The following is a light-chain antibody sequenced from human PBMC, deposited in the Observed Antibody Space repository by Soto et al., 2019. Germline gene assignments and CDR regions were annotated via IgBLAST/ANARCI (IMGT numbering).Light chain of an antibody. CDR3: MQGTHWPIT. J-gene: IGKJ5*01. CDR1: QTLVHSDGIAY. Sequence: EVVMTQSPLSLPVTLGQAASISGRSNQTLVHSDGIAYFSWFQQRPGRSPRRLIYKVSNRDSGVPARFSGSGSGTDFALKISRVEAEDVGVYYCMQGTHWPITFGQGTRLENK. CDR2: KVS. V-gene: IGKV2-30*02.